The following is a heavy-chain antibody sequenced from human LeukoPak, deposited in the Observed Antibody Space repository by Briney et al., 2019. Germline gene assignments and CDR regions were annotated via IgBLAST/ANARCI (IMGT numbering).Heavy chain of an antibody. Sequence: SETLSLTCTVSGYSISSGYYWGWIRQPPGKGLEWIGYIYYSGSTNYNPSLKSRVTISVDTSKNQFSLKLSSVTAADTAVYYCAKGGYSSRPSDPVAGTGEGYWGQGTLVTVSS. V-gene: IGHV4-38-2*02. D-gene: IGHD6-19*01. J-gene: IGHJ4*02. CDR3: AKGGYSSRPSDPVAGTGEGY. CDR1: GYSISSGYY. CDR2: IYYSGST.